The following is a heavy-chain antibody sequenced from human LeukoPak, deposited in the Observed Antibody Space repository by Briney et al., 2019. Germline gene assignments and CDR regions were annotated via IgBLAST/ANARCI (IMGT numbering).Heavy chain of an antibody. CDR2: IYYSGST. D-gene: IGHD6-13*01. Sequence: SETLSLTCTVSGGSISSYYWSWIRQPPGKGLEWIGYIYYSGSTNYNPSLKSRVTISADTSKNQFSLKLSSVTAADTAVYYCARHSSSWYFYYFDYWGQGTLVTVSS. CDR1: GGSISSYY. CDR3: ARHSSSWYFYYFDY. J-gene: IGHJ4*02. V-gene: IGHV4-59*01.